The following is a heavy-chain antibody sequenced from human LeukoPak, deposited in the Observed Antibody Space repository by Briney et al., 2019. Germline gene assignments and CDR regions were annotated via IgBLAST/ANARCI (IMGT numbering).Heavy chain of an antibody. D-gene: IGHD5-18*01. CDR3: ARDPPAMVHSWENWFDP. CDR2: ISAYNGNT. V-gene: IGHV1-18*01. Sequence: ASVKVSCKASGYTFTSYGISWVRQAPGQGLEWMGWISAYNGNTNYAQKLQGRVTMTTDTSTSTAYMELRSLRSDDTAVYYCARDPPAMVHSWENWFDPWGQGTLVTVSS. CDR1: GYTFTSYG. J-gene: IGHJ5*02.